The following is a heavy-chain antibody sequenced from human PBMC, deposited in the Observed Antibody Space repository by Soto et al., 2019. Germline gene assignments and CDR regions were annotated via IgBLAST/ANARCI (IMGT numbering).Heavy chain of an antibody. D-gene: IGHD3-3*01. CDR2: IIPILGTA. Sequence: ASVKVSCKASGGTFSSYTISWVRQAPGQGLEWMGRIIPILGTANYAQKFQGRVTITADKSTSTAYMELSSLRSEDTAVYYCARNDFWSGYYWVGSFDYWGQGTLVTVSS. CDR1: GGTFSSYT. J-gene: IGHJ4*02. CDR3: ARNDFWSGYYWVGSFDY. V-gene: IGHV1-69*08.